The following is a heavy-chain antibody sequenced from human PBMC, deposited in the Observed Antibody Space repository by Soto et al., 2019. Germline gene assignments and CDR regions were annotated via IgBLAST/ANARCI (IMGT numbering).Heavy chain of an antibody. CDR3: ARDHSLGYCSGGSCYFGY. CDR2: IWYDGSNK. V-gene: IGHV3-33*01. D-gene: IGHD2-15*01. J-gene: IGHJ4*02. Sequence: GGSLRLSCAASGFTFSSYGMHWVRQAPGKGLEWVAVIWYDGSNKYYADSVKGRFTISRDNSKNTLYLQMNSLRAEDTAVYYCARDHSLGYCSGGSCYFGYWGQGTLVTVSS. CDR1: GFTFSSYG.